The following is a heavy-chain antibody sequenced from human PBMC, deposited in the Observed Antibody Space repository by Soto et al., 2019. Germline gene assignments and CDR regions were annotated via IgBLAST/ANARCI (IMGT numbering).Heavy chain of an antibody. CDR1: GGSFSGYD. Sequence: QVQIQQWGAGLLKLSETLSLTCAVYGGSFSGYDRTWIRQPPGTGLEWIGEINHSGSSNYNPSLKSRVTISVDTSKNQFSLKLTSVTAADTAVYYCARDKITGLFDYWGQGTLVTVSS. CDR3: ARDKITGLFDY. CDR2: INHSGSS. J-gene: IGHJ4*02. D-gene: IGHD2-8*02. V-gene: IGHV4-34*01.